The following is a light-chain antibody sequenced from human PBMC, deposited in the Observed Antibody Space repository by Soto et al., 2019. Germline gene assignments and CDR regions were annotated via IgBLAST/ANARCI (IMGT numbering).Light chain of an antibody. J-gene: IGKJ3*01. Sequence: EIVLTQSPGTLSLSPGERATLSCRASQSVSSSYLAWYQQKPGQAPRLLIYGASSRATGIPDRFSGSGSGTDFTLTISSLEPEDFAVYYCQQRSNWPPAFGPGTKGDI. CDR2: GAS. CDR1: QSVSSSY. V-gene: IGKV3D-20*02. CDR3: QQRSNWPPA.